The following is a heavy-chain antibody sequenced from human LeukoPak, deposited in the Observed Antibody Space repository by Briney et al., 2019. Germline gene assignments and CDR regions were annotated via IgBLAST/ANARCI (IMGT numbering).Heavy chain of an antibody. J-gene: IGHJ4*02. CDR2: TSYDGSDK. D-gene: IGHD5-12*01. Sequence: PGRSLTLSCAASGFTFSNYGMHWVRQAPGKRLEWVAATSYDGSDKYYADSVKGRFTISRDNSKNTLYVQVNSLRTEDTAVYYCAKDRYSGYDSYFEYWGQGTLVTVSS. CDR3: AKDRYSGYDSYFEY. V-gene: IGHV3-30*18. CDR1: GFTFSNYG.